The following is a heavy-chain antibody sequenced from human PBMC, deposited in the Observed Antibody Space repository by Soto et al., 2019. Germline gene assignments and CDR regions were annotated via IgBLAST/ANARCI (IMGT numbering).Heavy chain of an antibody. CDR1: GFTFSSYT. CDR2: ISHDGGDK. CDR3: AREYSLAVVAPVY. V-gene: IGHV3-30-3*01. Sequence: QVQLVESGGGVVQPGRSLRLSCAASGFTFSSYTMHWVRQTPGKGLEWVADISHDGGDKYYADSVKGRFTISRDNSKNTLYLQMNSLRAEDTSVYYCAREYSLAVVAPVYWGQGILVTVSS. J-gene: IGHJ4*02. D-gene: IGHD3-22*01.